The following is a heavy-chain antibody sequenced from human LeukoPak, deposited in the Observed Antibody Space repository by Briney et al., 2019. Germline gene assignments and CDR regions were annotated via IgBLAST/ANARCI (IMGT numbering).Heavy chain of an antibody. J-gene: IGHJ2*01. Sequence: PGGSLRLSCAASGFTFSSYWMHWVRQAPGKGLVWVSRINSDGSSTTYADSVKGRFTISRDNAENSLHLQMSSLRAEDTAVYYCARDTASWLVSEYFDLWGRGTLVTVSS. V-gene: IGHV3-74*01. CDR2: INSDGSST. CDR3: ARDTASWLVSEYFDL. CDR1: GFTFSSYW. D-gene: IGHD6-19*01.